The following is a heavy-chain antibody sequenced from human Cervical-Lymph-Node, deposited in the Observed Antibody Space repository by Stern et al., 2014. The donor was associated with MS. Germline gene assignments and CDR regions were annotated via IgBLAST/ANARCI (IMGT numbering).Heavy chain of an antibody. Sequence: QVQLQESGPGLVKPSGTLSLTCAVSGGSVSSTNWWSWVRQSPGKRLELIGNIYHSGASTSRPSLRSRVSMALDNSKNHLSLRLTSVTAADTAVYYCARERQQYCNSEGCSYWYFDLWGRGTLVTVSS. CDR2: IYHSGAS. V-gene: IGHV4-4*02. J-gene: IGHJ2*01. CDR3: ARERQQYCNSEGCSYWYFDL. D-gene: IGHD2/OR15-2a*01. CDR1: GGSVSSTNW.